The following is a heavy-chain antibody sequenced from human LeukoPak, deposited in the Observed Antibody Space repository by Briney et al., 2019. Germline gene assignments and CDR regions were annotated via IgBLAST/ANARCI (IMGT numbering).Heavy chain of an antibody. D-gene: IGHD3-22*01. CDR2: IYDSGST. CDR1: GGSINSYY. Sequence: ASETLSLTCTVSGGSINSYYWSWIRQPPGKGLEWIGYIYDSGSTNYNPSLKSRVTMSVDTSKNQFSLKLSSVTAADTAVYYCARGLYYYDAELDYWGQGTLVTVSS. V-gene: IGHV4-59*01. J-gene: IGHJ4*02. CDR3: ARGLYYYDAELDY.